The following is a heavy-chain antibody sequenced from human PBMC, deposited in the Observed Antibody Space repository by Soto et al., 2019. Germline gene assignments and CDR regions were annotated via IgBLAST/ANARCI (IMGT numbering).Heavy chain of an antibody. Sequence: QVQLVQSGAEVKEPGDSVRVSCEASGYTFTAYYIHWVRQAPGQGLEWMGWINPKFGDTTYAQDFQGRVSMTRDMSISIVYMELSRLTSDYTAIYYCARNMDYYYGPGSGNGHGFWGQGTTVTVFS. CDR2: INPKFGDT. CDR3: ARNMDYYYGPGSGNGHGF. J-gene: IGHJ6*02. CDR1: GYTFTAYY. D-gene: IGHD3-10*01. V-gene: IGHV1-2*02.